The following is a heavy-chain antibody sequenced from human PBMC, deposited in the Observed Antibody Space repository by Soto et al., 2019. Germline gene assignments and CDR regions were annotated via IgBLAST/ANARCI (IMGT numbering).Heavy chain of an antibody. J-gene: IGHJ4*02. CDR3: ARGRGYSYGPYYFDY. Sequence: SETLSLTCTVSVGSISSEGYYWSWFRQLPGKGLEWIGDTYYSGTTYHNPSLRSRLTISGDASKNQFSLKLSSVTAADTALYYCARGRGYSYGPYYFDYWGQGTLVTVSS. CDR1: VGSISSEGYY. V-gene: IGHV4-31*03. CDR2: TYYSGTT. D-gene: IGHD5-18*01.